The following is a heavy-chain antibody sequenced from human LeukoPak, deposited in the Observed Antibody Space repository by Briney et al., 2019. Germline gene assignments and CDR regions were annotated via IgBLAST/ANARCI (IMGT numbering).Heavy chain of an antibody. D-gene: IGHD6-13*01. J-gene: IGHJ4*02. CDR2: INHSGST. V-gene: IGHV4-34*01. CDR3: ARDVIAAAAPDY. Sequence: SETLSLTCAVYGGSFSGYYWSWIRQPPGKGLEWIGEINHSGSTNYNPSLKSRVTISVDTSKNQFSLKLSSVTAADTAVYYWARDVIAAAAPDYWGQGTLVTVSS. CDR1: GGSFSGYY.